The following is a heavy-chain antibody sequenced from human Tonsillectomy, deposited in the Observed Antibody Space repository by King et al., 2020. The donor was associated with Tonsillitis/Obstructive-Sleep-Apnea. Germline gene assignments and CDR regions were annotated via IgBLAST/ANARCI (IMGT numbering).Heavy chain of an antibody. CDR1: GFTFSSYA. Sequence: VQLVESGGDLVQPGGSLRLSCAASGFTFSSYAMSWVRQAPGKGLEWVSAISGSGGSTYYADSVKGRFTISRDNSKNTLYLQMNSLRAEDTAVYYCAKRWEEGYCSGGSCYLRHFDYWGQGTLVTVSS. J-gene: IGHJ4*02. CDR2: ISGSGGST. V-gene: IGHV3-23*04. D-gene: IGHD2-15*01. CDR3: AKRWEEGYCSGGSCYLRHFDY.